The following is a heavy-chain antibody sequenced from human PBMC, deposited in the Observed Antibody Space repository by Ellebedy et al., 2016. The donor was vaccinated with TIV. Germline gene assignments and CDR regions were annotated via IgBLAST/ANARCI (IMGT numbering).Heavy chain of an antibody. V-gene: IGHV4-61*08. D-gene: IGHD4-23*01. CDR1: GGSISSGAYY. CDR2: LYYSGRN. J-gene: IGHJ2*01. CDR3: ARTAVDPTYWYFGL. Sequence: SETLSLTXTVSGGSISSGAYYWSWIRQPPGKGLEWVGYLYYSGRNTYNPSLKSRVTISGDTSKNQFSLKLTSVTAADTAVYYCARTAVDPTYWYFGLWGRGTLVTVSS.